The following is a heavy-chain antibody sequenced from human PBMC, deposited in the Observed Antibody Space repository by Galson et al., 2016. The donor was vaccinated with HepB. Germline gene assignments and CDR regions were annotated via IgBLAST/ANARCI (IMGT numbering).Heavy chain of an antibody. D-gene: IGHD4-23*01. V-gene: IGHV3-9*01. Sequence: SLRLSCAASGFIFNDYAMHWVRQAPGKGLEWVSSISWNSGSIGYADSVKGRFTISGDNAKNSLYLQMNSLRAEDTAFYYCAQAKASMSVVTTTFQHWGQGTLVTVSS. CDR3: AQAKASMSVVTTTFQH. CDR2: ISWNSGSI. CDR1: GFIFNDYA. J-gene: IGHJ1*01.